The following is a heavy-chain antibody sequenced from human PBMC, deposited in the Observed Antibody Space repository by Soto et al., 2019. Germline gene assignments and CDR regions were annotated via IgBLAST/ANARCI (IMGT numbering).Heavy chain of an antibody. D-gene: IGHD3-10*01. CDR1: GGSISSGDYY. V-gene: IGHV4-30-4*01. CDR3: ARAQGSGFLVS. Sequence: QVQLQESGPGLVKPSQTLSLTCTVSGGSISSGDYYWSWIRQPPGKGLAWFGYIYYSGSTYYNPYLKSRVTISVDTSKNQCSLKLSSVTAADTAVYYCARAQGSGFLVSWGQGTLVTVSS. J-gene: IGHJ4*02. CDR2: IYYSGST.